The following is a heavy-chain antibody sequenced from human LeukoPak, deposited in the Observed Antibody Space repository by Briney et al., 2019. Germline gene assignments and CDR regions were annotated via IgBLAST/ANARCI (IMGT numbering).Heavy chain of an antibody. D-gene: IGHD3-10*01. J-gene: IGHJ6*03. V-gene: IGHV1-18*01. CDR1: GYTFNNYG. Sequence: GASVKVSCKASGYTFNNYGISWVRQAPGQGLEWMGWISAYNGNTNYAQKLQGRVTMTTDTSTSTAYMELRSLRSDDTAAYYCARSAHYYGSGSYYRGYYYYYMDVWGKGTTVTVSS. CDR2: ISAYNGNT. CDR3: ARSAHYYGSGSYYRGYYYYYMDV.